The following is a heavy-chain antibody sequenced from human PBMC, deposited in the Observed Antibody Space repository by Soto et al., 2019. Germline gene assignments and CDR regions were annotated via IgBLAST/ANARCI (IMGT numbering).Heavy chain of an antibody. CDR3: AKAATILGEIWFDP. V-gene: IGHV3-30*18. J-gene: IGHJ5*02. CDR1: GFTFSSYG. Sequence: GGSLRLSCAASGFTFSSYGMHWVRQAPGKGQEWVAVISYDGSNKYYADSVKGRFTISRDNSKNTLYLQMNSLRAEDTALYFCAKAATILGEIWFDPWGQGTLVTVSS. CDR2: ISYDGSNK. D-gene: IGHD3-3*01.